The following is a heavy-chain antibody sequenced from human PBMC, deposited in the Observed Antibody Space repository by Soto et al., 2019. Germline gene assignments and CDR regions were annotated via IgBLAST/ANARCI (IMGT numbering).Heavy chain of an antibody. CDR3: ASLIGVDTLRDY. V-gene: IGHV1-46*01. J-gene: IGHJ4*02. Sequence: QVRLVQSGAEVQRPGASLNISCQATGYQFTGSYLHWVRRAPGHGLQWMGIIDPDGGSTSYAQKFQGRVTMTTDTSTSTVYVELSSLRSEDTAVYYCASLIGVDTLRDYWGQGTLVTVSS. CDR2: IDPDGGST. D-gene: IGHD3-3*01. CDR1: GYQFTGSY.